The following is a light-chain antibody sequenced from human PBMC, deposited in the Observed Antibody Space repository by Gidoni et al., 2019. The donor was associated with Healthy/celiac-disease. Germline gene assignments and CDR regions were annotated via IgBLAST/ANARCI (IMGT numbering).Light chain of an antibody. CDR1: QSVLYSSNNKNY. V-gene: IGKV4-1*01. Sequence: DLVMPQSPDSLAVSLCERATINCKSSQSVLYSSNNKNYLAWYQQKPGQPPKLLIYWASTRESGVPERFSGSGSGTDFTLTISSLQAEDVAVYYCQQYYSTPLTFXQXTKVEIK. CDR3: QQYYSTPLT. CDR2: WAS. J-gene: IGKJ1*01.